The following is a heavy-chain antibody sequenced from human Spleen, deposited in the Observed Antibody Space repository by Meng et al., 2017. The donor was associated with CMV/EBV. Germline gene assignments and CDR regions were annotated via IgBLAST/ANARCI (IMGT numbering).Heavy chain of an antibody. CDR3: AREKEYYDILTEEYYYYGMDV. Sequence: SVKVSCKASGGTFSRYAISWVRQAPGQGLEWVGGSVPSYATPNHAQKFQARATITGDESTSTAYMELSSLRSEDTAVYYCAREKEYYDILTEEYYYYGMDVWGQGTMVTVSS. J-gene: IGHJ6*02. CDR1: GGTFSRYA. CDR2: SVPSYATP. D-gene: IGHD3-9*01. V-gene: IGHV1-69*13.